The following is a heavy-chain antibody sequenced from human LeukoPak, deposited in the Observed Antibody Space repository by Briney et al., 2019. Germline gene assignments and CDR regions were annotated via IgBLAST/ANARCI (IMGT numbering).Heavy chain of an antibody. J-gene: IGHJ4*02. CDR3: ARRGEAMDPFDY. CDR1: GYSFTSYW. Sequence: GGSLKISCKDSGYSFTSYWIGWVRQMPGKGLEWMGIIYPGDSDTRYSPSFQGQVTISADKSINTAYLQWSSLKASDTAIYYCARRGEAMDPFDYWGRGTLVTVSS. D-gene: IGHD5-18*01. CDR2: IYPGDSDT. V-gene: IGHV5-51*01.